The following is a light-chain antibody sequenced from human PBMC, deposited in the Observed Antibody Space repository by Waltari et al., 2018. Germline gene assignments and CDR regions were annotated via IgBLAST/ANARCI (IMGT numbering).Light chain of an antibody. J-gene: IGKJ1*01. CDR3: QQYRYSPWT. V-gene: IGKV3-20*01. Sequence: DIDLTQSPGTLSLAPGERATLVCRASQSVTSDLAWYQQKPGQAPRLLISGASSRATGIPDRFSGSGSGSDFTLTVSRLEPEDFAVYYCQQYRYSPWTFGQGTKVEL. CDR2: GAS. CDR1: QSVTSD.